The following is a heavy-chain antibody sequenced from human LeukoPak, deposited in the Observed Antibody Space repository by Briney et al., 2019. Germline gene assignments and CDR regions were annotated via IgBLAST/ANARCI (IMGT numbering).Heavy chain of an antibody. CDR2: ISSSSSYI. V-gene: IGHV3-21*01. D-gene: IGHD3-22*01. CDR1: GFTFSSYS. J-gene: IGHJ4*02. Sequence: GGSLRLSCAASGFTFSSYSMNWVRQAPGEGLEWVSSISSSSSYIYYADSVKGRFTISRDNAKNSLYLQMNSLRAEDTAVYYCASETTYYYDSSGSGDYWGQGTLVTVSS. CDR3: ASETTYYYDSSGSGDY.